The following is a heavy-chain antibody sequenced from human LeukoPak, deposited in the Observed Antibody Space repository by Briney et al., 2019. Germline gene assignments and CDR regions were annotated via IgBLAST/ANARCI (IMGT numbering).Heavy chain of an antibody. D-gene: IGHD4-17*01. CDR3: ANSIDFDYGDYYFDY. J-gene: IGHJ4*02. CDR1: GVSISSYY. CDR2: IYTSGST. V-gene: IGHV4-4*07. Sequence: SETLSLTCTVSGVSISSYYWSWIRQPAGKGLEWIGRIYTSGSTNYNPSLKSRVTMSVDTSKNQFSLKLSSVTAADPAVYYCANSIDFDYGDYYFDYWGQGALVTISS.